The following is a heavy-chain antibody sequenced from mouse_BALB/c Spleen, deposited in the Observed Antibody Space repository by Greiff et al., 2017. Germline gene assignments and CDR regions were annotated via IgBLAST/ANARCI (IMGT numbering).Heavy chain of an antibody. CDR1: GYAFSSSW. V-gene: IGHV1-82*01. CDR3: ARLLQGYAMDY. Sequence: VQLQQSGPELVKPGASVKISCKASGYAFSSSWMNWVKQRPGQGLEWIGRIYPGDGDTNYNGKFKGKATLTADKSSSTAYMQLSSLTSVDSAVYFCARLLQGYAMDYWGQGTSVTVSS. D-gene: IGHD2-3*01. CDR2: IYPGDGDT. J-gene: IGHJ4*01.